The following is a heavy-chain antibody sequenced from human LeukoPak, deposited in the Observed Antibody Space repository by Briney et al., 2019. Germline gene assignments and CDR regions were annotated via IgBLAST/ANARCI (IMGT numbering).Heavy chain of an antibody. CDR1: GYSFTSYW. CDR2: IYPDDSDT. Sequence: LGESLKISCKGSGYSFTSYWIGWVRQMPGKGLEGVGIIYPDDSDTRYSPSFQDQVIISADKSISTAYLQWSSLKASDTAMYYCARHYPGGDYFIDYWGQGTLVTVSS. D-gene: IGHD4-17*01. V-gene: IGHV5-51*01. CDR3: ARHYPGGDYFIDY. J-gene: IGHJ4*02.